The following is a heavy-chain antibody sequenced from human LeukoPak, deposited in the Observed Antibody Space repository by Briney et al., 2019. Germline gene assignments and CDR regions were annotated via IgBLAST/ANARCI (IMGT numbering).Heavy chain of an antibody. J-gene: IGHJ5*02. CDR2: ISNNGNT. CDR3: ARVWRMGSSSWYLNGPPNWFDP. Sequence: PSETLSLTCTVSGASISDYYWSWIRQPPGKGLEWIGYISNNGNTNYNPSLKSRVTISVDTSKNQFSLKLSSVTAADTAVYYCARVWRMGSSSWYLNGPPNWFDPWGQGTLVTVSS. V-gene: IGHV4-59*12. D-gene: IGHD6-13*01. CDR1: GASISDYY.